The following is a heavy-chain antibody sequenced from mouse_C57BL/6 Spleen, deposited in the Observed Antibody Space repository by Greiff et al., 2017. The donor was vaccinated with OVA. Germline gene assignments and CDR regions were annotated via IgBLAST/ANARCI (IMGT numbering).Heavy chain of an antibody. Sequence: EVNLVESGEGLVKPGGSLKLSCAASGFTFSSYAMSWVRQTPEKRLEWVAYISSGGDYIYYADTVKGRFTISRDNARNTLYLQMSSLRSEDTAMYYCTREGYAWYFDVWGTGTTVTVSS. CDR1: GFTFSSYA. V-gene: IGHV5-9-1*02. CDR2: ISSGGDYI. CDR3: TREGYAWYFDV. J-gene: IGHJ1*03. D-gene: IGHD2-2*01.